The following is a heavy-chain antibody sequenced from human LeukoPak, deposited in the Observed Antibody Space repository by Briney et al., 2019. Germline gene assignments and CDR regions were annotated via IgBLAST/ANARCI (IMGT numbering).Heavy chain of an antibody. D-gene: IGHD3-10*01. CDR2: IYYSGST. Sequence: SQTLSLTCTVSGGSISSGGYYWSWIRQHPGKGLEWIGCIYYSGSTYYNPSLKSRVTISVDTSKNQFSLKLSSVTAADTAVYYCARVAVYYYGSGSLISYFDYWGQGTLVTVSS. V-gene: IGHV4-31*03. CDR1: GGSISSGGYY. CDR3: ARVAVYYYGSGSLISYFDY. J-gene: IGHJ4*02.